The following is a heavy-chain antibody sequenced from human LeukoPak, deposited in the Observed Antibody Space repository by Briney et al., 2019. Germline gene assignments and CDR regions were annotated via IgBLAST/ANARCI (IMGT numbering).Heavy chain of an antibody. CDR3: AKGAPTAASNWFDP. CDR2: LSDSGGRT. Sequence: GGSLRLSCAASGFTFTTYAMSWVRQAPGKGLEWVSGLSDSGGRTYYADSVKGRFTISRDNSKNTLYLQMNSLRADDTAIYYCAKGAPTAASNWFDPWGQGTLVTVSS. CDR1: GFTFTTYA. J-gene: IGHJ5*02. D-gene: IGHD6-25*01. V-gene: IGHV3-23*01.